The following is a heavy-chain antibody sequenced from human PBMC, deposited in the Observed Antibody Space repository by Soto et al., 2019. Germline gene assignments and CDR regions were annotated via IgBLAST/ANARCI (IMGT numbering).Heavy chain of an antibody. CDR3: GRGVGAPSRNYYPGYYFDY. J-gene: IGHJ4*02. CDR1: GGSCSGYY. V-gene: IGHV4-34*01. CDR2: INHSGST. D-gene: IGHD3-10*01. Sequence: SETLSLTCAVYGGSCSGYYWSWIRQPPGKGLEWIGEINHSGSTNYNPSLKSRVTISVDTSKNQFSLKLSSVTAADTAVYYCGRGVGAPSRNYYPGYYFDYWGQETLVTVSS.